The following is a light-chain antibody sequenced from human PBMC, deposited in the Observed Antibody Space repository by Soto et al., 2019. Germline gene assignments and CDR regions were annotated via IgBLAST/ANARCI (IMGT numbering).Light chain of an antibody. CDR3: QQSNSGPT. V-gene: IGKV1-39*01. CDR1: QSISSC. Sequence: DIQMTQSPSSLSASVGDRVIITCRASQSISSCLNCYQQKPGKAPNLLIYAASTLQSGVPSGFSGSGSGTDFTLPISSLQPEEFATYYCQQSNSGPTFGQGTRLDTK. CDR2: AAS. J-gene: IGKJ5*01.